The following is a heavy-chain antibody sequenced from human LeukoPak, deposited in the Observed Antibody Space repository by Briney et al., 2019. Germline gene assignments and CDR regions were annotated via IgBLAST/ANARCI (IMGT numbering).Heavy chain of an antibody. V-gene: IGHV3-30*04. J-gene: IGHJ4*02. CDR2: ISYDGSNK. CDR1: GFTFSSYA. D-gene: IGHD5-24*01. Sequence: GGSLRLSCAASGFTFSSYAMHWVRQAPGKGLEWVAVISYDGSNKYYADSVKGRFTISRDNSKNTLYLQMNSLRAEDTAVYYCVRGQQYYFDYWGQGTLVTVSS. CDR3: VRGQQYYFDY.